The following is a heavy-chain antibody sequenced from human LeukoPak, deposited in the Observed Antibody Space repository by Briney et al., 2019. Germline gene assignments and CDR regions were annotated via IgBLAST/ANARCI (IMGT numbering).Heavy chain of an antibody. Sequence: SETLSLTCTVSGGSISSYYWSWIRQPPGKGLEWIGYIYYSGSTNYNPSLKSRVTISVDTSKNQFSLQLSSVTAADTAVYYCARADYGDYFDYWGQGTLVTVSS. V-gene: IGHV4-59*01. CDR1: GGSISSYY. D-gene: IGHD4-17*01. CDR2: IYYSGST. J-gene: IGHJ4*02. CDR3: ARADYGDYFDY.